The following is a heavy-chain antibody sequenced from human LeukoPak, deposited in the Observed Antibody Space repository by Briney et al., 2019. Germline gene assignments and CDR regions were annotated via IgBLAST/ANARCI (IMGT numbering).Heavy chain of an antibody. Sequence: SQTLSLTCTVSGGSISCGSYYWSWIRQPAGKGLEWIGRIYTSGSTNYNPSLKSRVTISVDTSKNQFSLKLSSVTAADTAVYYCASGPVVINFYYFDYWGQGTLVTVSS. CDR1: GGSISCGSYY. CDR3: ASGPVVINFYYFDY. D-gene: IGHD3-22*01. V-gene: IGHV4-61*02. J-gene: IGHJ4*02. CDR2: IYTSGST.